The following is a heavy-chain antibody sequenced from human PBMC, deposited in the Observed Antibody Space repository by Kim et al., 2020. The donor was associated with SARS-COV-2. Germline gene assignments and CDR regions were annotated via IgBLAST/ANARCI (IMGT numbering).Heavy chain of an antibody. Sequence: GGSLRLSCAASGFTFSSYGMHWVRQAPGKGLEWMAVISYDGSNKYYADSVKGRFTISRDNSKNTLYLQMNSLRAEDTAVYYCARDPTTIWFGELSTSMDV. CDR1: GFTFSSYG. D-gene: IGHD3-10*01. J-gene: IGHJ6*01. CDR3: ARDPTTIWFGELSTSMDV. CDR2: ISYDGSNK. V-gene: IGHV3-33*05.